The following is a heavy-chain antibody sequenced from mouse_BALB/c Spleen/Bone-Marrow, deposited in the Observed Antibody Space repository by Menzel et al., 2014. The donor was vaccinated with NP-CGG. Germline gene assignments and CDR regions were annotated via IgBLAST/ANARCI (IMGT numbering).Heavy chain of an antibody. CDR2: INPSSGYT. CDR1: GYTFTSYT. Sequence: VKLQESGAELARPGASVKMSCKASGYTFTSYTMHWVKQRPGQGLEWIGYINPSSGYTNYNQKFEDKATLTADKSSSTAYMQLSSLTSEDSAVYYCARRYYGSTFDYWGQGTTLTVSS. J-gene: IGHJ2*01. D-gene: IGHD1-1*01. CDR3: ARRYYGSTFDY. V-gene: IGHV1-4*01.